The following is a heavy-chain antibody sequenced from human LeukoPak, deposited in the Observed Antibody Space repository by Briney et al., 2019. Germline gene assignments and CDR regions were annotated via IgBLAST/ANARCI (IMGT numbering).Heavy chain of an antibody. CDR3: ARADFIDAGPYLIGP. D-gene: IGHD3-3*01. V-gene: IGHV1-2*02. CDR1: GYSFTDYY. CDR2: INTKSGRT. J-gene: IGHJ5*02. Sequence: ASVKVSCKTSGYSFTDYYIHWVRQAPGQGLEWMGWINTKSGRTSSARKFQGRVTMTSDPSITTVYMDMAWLTSDDPAIYFCARADFIDAGPYLIGPWGQGTLVTVSS.